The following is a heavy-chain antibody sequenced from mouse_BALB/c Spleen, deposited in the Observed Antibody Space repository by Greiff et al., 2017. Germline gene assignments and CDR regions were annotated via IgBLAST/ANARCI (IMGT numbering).Heavy chain of an antibody. V-gene: IGHV1S56*01. D-gene: IGHD1-1*02. CDR2: IYPGDGST. CDR3: ARGGGIYAMDY. Sequence: QVQLKQSGPELVKPGASVKMSCKASGYTFTSYYIHWVKQRPGQGLEWIGWIYPGDGSTKYNEKFKGKTTLTADKSSSTAYMLLSSLTSEDSAIYFCARGGGIYAMDYWGQGTSVTVSS. J-gene: IGHJ4*01. CDR1: GYTFTSYY.